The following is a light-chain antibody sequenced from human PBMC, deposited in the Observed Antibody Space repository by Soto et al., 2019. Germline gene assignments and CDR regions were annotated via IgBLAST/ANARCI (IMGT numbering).Light chain of an antibody. Sequence: DIQMTQSPSTLSASVGDRVTITCRASQSISSSLAWYQQKPGKAPKLLIYKASSLESGVPSRFSGSGSGSEFALTISSLQPDDFATYYRQQYNSFWTFGQGTKVEIK. J-gene: IGKJ1*01. CDR3: QQYNSFWT. V-gene: IGKV1-5*03. CDR1: QSISSS. CDR2: KAS.